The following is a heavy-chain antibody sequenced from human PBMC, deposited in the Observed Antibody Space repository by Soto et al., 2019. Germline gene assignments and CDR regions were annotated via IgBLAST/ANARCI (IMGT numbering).Heavy chain of an antibody. D-gene: IGHD5-18*01. Sequence: SETRSLTCAVYGGSFSGYYWSWIRQPPGKGLEWIGKINHSGSTNYNPSLKSRVTISVDTSKNQFSLKWSSVTAADTAVYYCASLAGLRGFDYWGQGTLVTVSS. J-gene: IGHJ4*02. V-gene: IGHV4-34*01. CDR2: INHSGST. CDR1: GGSFSGYY. CDR3: ASLAGLRGFDY.